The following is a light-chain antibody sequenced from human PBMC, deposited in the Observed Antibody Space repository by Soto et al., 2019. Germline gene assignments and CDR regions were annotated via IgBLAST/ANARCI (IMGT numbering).Light chain of an antibody. J-gene: IGKJ2*01. CDR1: HLFSSNY. V-gene: IGKV3-20*01. CDR3: QQYGTSPPRYT. Sequence: ENVLTQSPGTLSLSPGERATLSCRSSHLFSSNYLAWYQQKPGQAPRLLIYGTSRRATGIPDRFSGSGSGADFTLSISRLEPEDFAVYYCQQYGTSPPRYTFGQGTKLEIK. CDR2: GTS.